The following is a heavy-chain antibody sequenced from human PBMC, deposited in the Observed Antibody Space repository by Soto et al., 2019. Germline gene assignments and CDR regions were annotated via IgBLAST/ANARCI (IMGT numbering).Heavy chain of an antibody. V-gene: IGHV4-34*01. CDR2: NNHSGST. CDR1: VGSFSGYY. D-gene: IGHD2-2*01. CDR3: ARALGYCSSTSCYRRWFDP. Sequence: QVQLQQWGAGLLKPSETLSLTCAVYVGSFSGYYWSWIRQPPGKGLEWNGENNHSGSTNYNPSLKSRVTISVDTSKNQLSLTLSSVTAADTAVYYCARALGYCSSTSCYRRWFDPWGQGTLVTVSS. J-gene: IGHJ5*02.